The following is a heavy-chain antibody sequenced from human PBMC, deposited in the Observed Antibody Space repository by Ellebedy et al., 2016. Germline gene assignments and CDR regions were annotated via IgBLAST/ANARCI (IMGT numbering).Heavy chain of an antibody. CDR3: AKGTMDYFYH. Sequence: GGSLRLSXAGSGFTFNDYALHWVRQAPGKGLEWVSGISWDGAVIGYGGSVKGRFTISKDSAKNYLYLQMNSLRPEDTAFYYCAKGTMDYFYHWGQGTLVTVSS. J-gene: IGHJ4*02. CDR2: ISWDGAVI. D-gene: IGHD4/OR15-4a*01. V-gene: IGHV3-9*01. CDR1: GFTFNDYA.